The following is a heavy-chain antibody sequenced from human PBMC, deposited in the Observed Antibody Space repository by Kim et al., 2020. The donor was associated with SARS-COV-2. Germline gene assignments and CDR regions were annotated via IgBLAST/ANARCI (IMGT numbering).Heavy chain of an antibody. CDR1: GGSISSSNW. CDR3: ASVANYDILTGAVGYYYMDV. Sequence: SETLSLTCAVSGGSISSSNWWSWVRQPPGKGLEWIGEIYHSGSTNYNPSLKSRVTISVDKSKNQFSLKLSSVTAADTAVYYCASVANYDILTGAVGYYYMDVWGKGTTVTVSS. CDR2: IYHSGST. D-gene: IGHD3-9*01. V-gene: IGHV4-4*02. J-gene: IGHJ6*03.